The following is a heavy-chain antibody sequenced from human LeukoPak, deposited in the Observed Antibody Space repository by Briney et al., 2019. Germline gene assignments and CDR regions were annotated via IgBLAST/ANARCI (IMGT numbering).Heavy chain of an antibody. Sequence: GASVKVSCKASGYTFTSYGISWVRQAPGQGLEWMGWISAYNGNTNYAQKLQGRVTMTTDTSTSTAYMELRSLRSDDTAVYCCAREYYDSSGYFYAFDIWGQGTMVTVSS. J-gene: IGHJ3*02. CDR3: AREYYDSSGYFYAFDI. CDR1: GYTFTSYG. V-gene: IGHV1-18*01. CDR2: ISAYNGNT. D-gene: IGHD3-22*01.